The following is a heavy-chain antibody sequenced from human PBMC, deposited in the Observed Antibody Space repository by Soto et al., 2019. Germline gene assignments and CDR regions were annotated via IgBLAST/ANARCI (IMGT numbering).Heavy chain of an antibody. J-gene: IGHJ6*03. CDR2: ISSSSSYI. D-gene: IGHD1-7*01. CDR1: GFTFSSYS. V-gene: IGHV3-21*01. Sequence: EVQLVESGGGLVKPGGSLRLSCAASGFTFSSYSMNWVRQAPGKGLEWVSSISSSSSYIYYADSVKGRFTISRDNAKNSLYLQMNSLRAEDTAVYYCARDLTSGLRSIGTTDLRYYYYYYMDVWGKGTTVTVSS. CDR3: ARDLTSGLRSIGTTDLRYYYYYYMDV.